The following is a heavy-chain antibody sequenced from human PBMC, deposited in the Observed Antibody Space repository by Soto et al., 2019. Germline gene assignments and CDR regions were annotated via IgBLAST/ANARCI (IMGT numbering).Heavy chain of an antibody. J-gene: IGHJ4*02. CDR2: INPIVGRG. D-gene: IGHD6-13*01. V-gene: IGHV1-69*02. Sequence: GASVKVSCKASGYIFTSYHIHWVRQAPGQGLEWMGRINPIVGRGNYAQKFQGRVTITADKSTSTAYMELSSLRSEDTAVYYCARIRSIAAAGPFDYWGQGTLVTVSS. CDR3: ARIRSIAAAGPFDY. CDR1: GYIFTSYH.